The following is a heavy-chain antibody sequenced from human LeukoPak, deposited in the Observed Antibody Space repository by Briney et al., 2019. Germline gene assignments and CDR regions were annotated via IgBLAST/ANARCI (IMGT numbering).Heavy chain of an antibody. CDR1: GFTFSSYG. V-gene: IGHV3-33*01. D-gene: IGHD3-22*01. CDR2: IWYDGSNK. CDR3: ARDIRDYYDSSGYWSDAFDI. Sequence: PGRSLRLSCAASGFTFSSYGMHWVRQAPGKGLEWVAVIWYDGSNKYYADSVKGRFTISRDNSKNTLYLQMNSLRAEDTAVYCCARDIRDYYDSSGYWSDAFDIWGQGTMVTVSS. J-gene: IGHJ3*02.